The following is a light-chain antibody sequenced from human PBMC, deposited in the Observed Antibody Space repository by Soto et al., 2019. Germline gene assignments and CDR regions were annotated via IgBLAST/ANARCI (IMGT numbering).Light chain of an antibody. CDR2: AAS. V-gene: IGKV1-9*01. CDR1: QGISSY. CDR3: QQYNNWPPYT. J-gene: IGKJ2*01. Sequence: DIQMTQSPSTLSASVGDRVIITCRASQGISSYLAWYQQKPGKAPKLLIYAASTLQSGVPSRFSGSGYATDFTLTISSLQSEDFAVYYCQQYNNWPPYTFGQGTKVDIK.